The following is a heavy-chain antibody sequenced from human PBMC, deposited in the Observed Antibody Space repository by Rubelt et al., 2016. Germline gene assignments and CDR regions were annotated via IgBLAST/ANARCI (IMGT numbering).Heavy chain of an antibody. CDR1: GGSISSSSYY. D-gene: IGHD3-16*01. CDR2: IYYSGST. CDR3: AREFGVHYYFDY. V-gene: IGHV4-39*02. Sequence: QLQLQESGPGLVKPSETLSLTCTVSGGSISSSSYYWGWIRQPPGKGLEWIGSIYYSGSTYYNPSLKSRGTISVDTSKNQFSLKLSSVTAADTAVYYCAREFGVHYYFDYWGQGTLVTVSS. J-gene: IGHJ4*02.